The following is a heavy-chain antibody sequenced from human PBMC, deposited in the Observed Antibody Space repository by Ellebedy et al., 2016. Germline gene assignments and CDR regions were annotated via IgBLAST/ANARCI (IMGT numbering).Heavy chain of an antibody. V-gene: IGHV3-9*01. J-gene: IGHJ6*03. CDR1: GFTFVHYA. Sequence: GGSLRLXXAAFGFTFVHYAMHWVRQAPGKGLEWVAGVSWNSGTKAYADSVKGRFTISRDNAKNSLYLQMNSLRVEDTALYYCAKDLRDSYYYYYMDVWGKGTTVTVSS. CDR2: VSWNSGTK. CDR3: AKDLRDSYYYYYMDV. D-gene: IGHD3-10*01.